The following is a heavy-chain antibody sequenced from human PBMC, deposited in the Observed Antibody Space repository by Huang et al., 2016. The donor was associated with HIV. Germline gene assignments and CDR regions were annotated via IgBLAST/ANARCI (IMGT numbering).Heavy chain of an antibody. J-gene: IGHJ3*02. D-gene: IGHD3-22*01. V-gene: IGHV2-5*02. CDR1: GFSLSTSGVG. CDR3: AHRRGYYYDSSGYLGGDAFDI. CDR2: IYWDDDK. Sequence: QITLKESGPTLVKPTQTLTLTCTFSGFSLSTSGVGVGWIRQPPGKALEWLALIYWDDDKRYSPSLKSRLTITKDTSKTQVVLTMTNMDPVDTATYYCAHRRGYYYDSSGYLGGDAFDIWGQGTMVTVSS.